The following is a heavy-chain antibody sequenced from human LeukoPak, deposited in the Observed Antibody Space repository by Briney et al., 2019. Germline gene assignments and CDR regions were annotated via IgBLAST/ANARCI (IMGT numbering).Heavy chain of an antibody. CDR2: ISSSGITI. CDR3: AELGITMIGGV. CDR1: GFTFSRYE. D-gene: IGHD3-10*02. J-gene: IGHJ6*04. V-gene: IGHV3-48*03. Sequence: GGSLRLSCAASGFTFSRYEMNWVRQAPGKGLEWVSYISSSGITIYYADSVKGRFTFSRDNAKNSLYLQMNSLRVEDTAVYYCAELGITMIGGVWGKGTTVTISS.